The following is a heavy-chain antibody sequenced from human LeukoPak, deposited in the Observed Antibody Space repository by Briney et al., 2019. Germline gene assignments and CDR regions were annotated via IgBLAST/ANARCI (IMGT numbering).Heavy chain of an antibody. CDR1: GFTFDRHT. CDR2: IGWDGTNI. D-gene: IGHD4-23*01. CDR3: TRGNGGNSPFDY. Sequence: PGGSLRLSCAASGFTFDRHTMHWVRQPPGKGPEWVSLIGWDGTNIDYADSVKGRFTISRDNAENTLYLQMNSLRAEDTAVYYCTRGNGGNSPFDYWGQGTLVTVSS. V-gene: IGHV3-43*01. J-gene: IGHJ4*02.